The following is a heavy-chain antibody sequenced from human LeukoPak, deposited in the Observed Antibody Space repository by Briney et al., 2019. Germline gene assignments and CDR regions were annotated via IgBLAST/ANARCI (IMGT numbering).Heavy chain of an antibody. CDR3: AAGAEWELLYGHDY. Sequence: GTSVKVSCKASGFTFTSSAVQWVRQARGQRLEWIGWIVVGSGNTNYAQKFQERVTITRDTSTSTAYMELSSLRSEDTAVYYCAAGAEWELLYGHDYWGQGTLVTVSS. CDR1: GFTFTSSA. V-gene: IGHV1-58*01. D-gene: IGHD1-26*01. J-gene: IGHJ4*02. CDR2: IVVGSGNT.